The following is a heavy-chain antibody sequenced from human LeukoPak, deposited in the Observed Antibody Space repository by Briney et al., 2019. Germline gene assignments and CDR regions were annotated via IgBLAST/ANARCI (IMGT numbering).Heavy chain of an antibody. CDR3: ARDRGTYYYDSSGPLDY. Sequence: GGSLRLSCAASGFTFSSYCMTWVRQAPGKGLEWVSYISSSSSTIYYADSVKGRFTISRDNAKNSLYLQMNSLRAEDTAVYYCARDRGTYYYDSSGPLDYWGQGTLVTVSS. V-gene: IGHV3-48*01. CDR1: GFTFSSYC. J-gene: IGHJ4*02. D-gene: IGHD3-22*01. CDR2: ISSSSSTI.